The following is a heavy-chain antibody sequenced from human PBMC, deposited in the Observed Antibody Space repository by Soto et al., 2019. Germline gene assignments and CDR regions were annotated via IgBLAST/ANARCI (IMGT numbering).Heavy chain of an antibody. V-gene: IGHV1-3*01. CDR3: ARGPGGPDGPGDY. J-gene: IGHJ4*02. CDR1: GYTFTSYA. D-gene: IGHD2-15*01. Sequence: QVQLVQSGAEVKKPGASVKVSCKASGYTFTSYAMQWVRQAPGQRLEWMGWINAGNGNTKYSQKFQGRVTITRDTSASTAYRERSSLRSEDTAVYYCARGPGGPDGPGDYWGQGTLVTVSS. CDR2: INAGNGNT.